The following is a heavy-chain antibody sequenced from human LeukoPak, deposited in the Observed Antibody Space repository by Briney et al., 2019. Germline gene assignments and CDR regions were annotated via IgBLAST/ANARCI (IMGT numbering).Heavy chain of an antibody. V-gene: IGHV3-23*01. CDR2: ISGSGATT. CDR1: EFSVGSNY. D-gene: IGHD6-19*01. CDR3: ARDGSSGWNLFDY. J-gene: IGHJ4*02. Sequence: GGSLRLSCAASEFSVGSNYMTWVRQAPGKGLEWVSTISGSGATTYYADSVNGRFTISRDNSKNTLYLQMNSLRAEDTAVYYCARDGSSGWNLFDYWGQGTLVTVSS.